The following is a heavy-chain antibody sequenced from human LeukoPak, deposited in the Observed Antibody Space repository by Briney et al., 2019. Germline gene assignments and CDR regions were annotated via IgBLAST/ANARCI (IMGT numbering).Heavy chain of an antibody. V-gene: IGHV3-33*01. CDR1: GFTFSNYA. CDR2: IWYDGSYK. Sequence: GGSLRLSCAASGFTFSNYAMHWVRQAPGKGLEWMAIIWYDGSYKYYADSVKGRFTISRDNSKNTLYLQVNSLTAEDTAVYYCARGNSEAFDIWGHGTMVTVSS. CDR3: ARGNSEAFDI. J-gene: IGHJ3*02. D-gene: IGHD4-23*01.